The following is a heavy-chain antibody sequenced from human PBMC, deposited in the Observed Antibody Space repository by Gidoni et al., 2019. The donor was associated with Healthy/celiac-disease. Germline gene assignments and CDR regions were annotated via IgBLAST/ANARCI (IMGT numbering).Heavy chain of an antibody. Sequence: QVQLQESGPGLVKPSENLSLTGTVPGGTISRYYWSWIRQPPGTGLEWIGYIYYSGSTNYNPSRKSRVTISVDTSKNQFSLKLSSVTAADTAVYYCARHLGGYYDSSGYSLDYWGQGTLVTVSS. CDR2: IYYSGST. V-gene: IGHV4-59*08. CDR3: ARHLGGYYDSSGYSLDY. CDR1: GGTISRYY. D-gene: IGHD3-22*01. J-gene: IGHJ4*02.